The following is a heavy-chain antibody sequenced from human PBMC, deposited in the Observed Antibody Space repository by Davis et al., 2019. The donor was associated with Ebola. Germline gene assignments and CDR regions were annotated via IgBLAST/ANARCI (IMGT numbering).Heavy chain of an antibody. CDR2: ISHRGST. CDR1: GGSFSSYY. V-gene: IGHV4-34*01. CDR3: ARSVSGGRASDY. Sequence: MPSETLSLTCAVYGGSFSSYYWTWIRQTPGEGLEWIGEISHRGSTNYNPSLKSRVTISVDTFKNQFSLNLNSLTAADTAVYYCARSVSGGRASDYWGHGTLVTVSS. J-gene: IGHJ4*01. D-gene: IGHD2-15*01.